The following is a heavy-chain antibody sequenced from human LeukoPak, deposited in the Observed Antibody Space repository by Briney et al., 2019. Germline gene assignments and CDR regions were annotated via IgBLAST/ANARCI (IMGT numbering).Heavy chain of an antibody. Sequence: GGSLRLSCAASGFTFSSYGMHWVRQAPGKGLAWVAFIRYGGSNKYYADSVKGRFTISRDNSKNTLYLQMNSLRAEDTAVYYCAKSSFYCSSTSCYGPDYYYYYMDVWGKGTTVTVSS. J-gene: IGHJ6*03. D-gene: IGHD2-2*01. CDR3: AKSSFYCSSTSCYGPDYYYYYMDV. CDR1: GFTFSSYG. V-gene: IGHV3-30*02. CDR2: IRYGGSNK.